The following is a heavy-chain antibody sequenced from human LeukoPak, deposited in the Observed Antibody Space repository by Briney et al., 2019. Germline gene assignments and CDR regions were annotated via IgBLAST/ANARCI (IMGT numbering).Heavy chain of an antibody. CDR3: AREIYGRFDY. V-gene: IGHV1-18*01. J-gene: IGHJ4*02. Sequence: GASVKLSCKASGYTFTSYGISWVRQAPGQGPECMGWINPYNGNTNYALKVQGRVTMTTDTSTSTAYLELRSLGSDDTAIYYCAREIYGRFDYWGQGTLVTVSS. D-gene: IGHD4-17*01. CDR2: INPYNGNT. CDR1: GYTFTSYG.